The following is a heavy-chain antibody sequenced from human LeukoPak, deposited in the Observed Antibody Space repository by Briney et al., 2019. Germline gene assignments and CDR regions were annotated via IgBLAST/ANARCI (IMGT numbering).Heavy chain of an antibody. D-gene: IGHD1-14*01. CDR1: GGSFSGYY. Sequence: SETLSLTCAVYGGSFSGYYWSWIRQPPGKGLEWIGEIHHSGSTNYNPSHKSRVTISVDTSKNQYSLKLSSVTAADTAVYYCAGHHPRNTVDFWGQGTLITVSS. J-gene: IGHJ4*02. CDR3: AGHHPRNTVDF. CDR2: IHHSGST. V-gene: IGHV4-34*01.